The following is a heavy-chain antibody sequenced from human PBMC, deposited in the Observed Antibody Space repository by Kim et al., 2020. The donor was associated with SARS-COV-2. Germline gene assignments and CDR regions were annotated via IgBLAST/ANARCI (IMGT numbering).Heavy chain of an antibody. CDR2: INPSGGGT. J-gene: IGHJ5*02. D-gene: IGHD2-15*01. V-gene: IGHV1-46*04. CDR1: GYTFTDYY. Sequence: ASVKVSCKASGYTFTDYYINWLRQAPGQGLEWMGVINPSGGGTTYERKLQGRVTLTMDTSTSTVYMELSSLRSDDTAVYYCATFSGGLRPWGQGTRVTVS. CDR3: ATFSGGLRP.